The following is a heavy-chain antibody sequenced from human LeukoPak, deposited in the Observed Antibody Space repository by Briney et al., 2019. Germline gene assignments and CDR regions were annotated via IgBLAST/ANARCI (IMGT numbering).Heavy chain of an antibody. V-gene: IGHV3-33*01. CDR1: GFTFSNYG. CDR3: ARDRDVYSSRWNRNFAY. CDR2: IWYDGSNK. D-gene: IGHD6-13*01. J-gene: IGHJ4*02. Sequence: GGSLRLSCAGSGFTFSNYGMHWVRQAPGKGLEWVAIIWYDGSNKYYADSVKGRFTISRDNSKNTLYLQMNSLRAEDTAVYYCARDRDVYSSRWNRNFAYWGQGTLVTVSA.